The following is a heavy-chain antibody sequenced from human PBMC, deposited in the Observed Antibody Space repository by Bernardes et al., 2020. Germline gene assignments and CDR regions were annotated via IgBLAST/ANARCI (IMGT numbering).Heavy chain of an antibody. CDR3: ASMSPDSSGYYARAES. V-gene: IGHV1-69*06. Sequence: SVKVSCKASGGTFSSYAISWVRQAPGQGLEWMGGIIPIFGTANYAQKFQGRVTITADKSTSTAYMELSSLRSEDTAVYYCASMSPDSSGYYARAESWGQGTLVTVSS. CDR2: IIPIFGTA. J-gene: IGHJ4*02. CDR1: GGTFSSYA. D-gene: IGHD3-22*01.